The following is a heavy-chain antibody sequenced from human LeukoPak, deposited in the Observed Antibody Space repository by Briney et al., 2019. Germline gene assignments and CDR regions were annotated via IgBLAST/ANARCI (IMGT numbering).Heavy chain of an antibody. Sequence: TGGSLRLSCAASGFTFSSYAMSWVRQAPGKGLEWVSAISGSGGSTYYADSVKGRFTISRDNSKNTAYLQMNSLKTEDTAVYYCTRLRHSNTDYYYYYGMDVWGQGTTVTVSS. CDR2: ISGSGGST. D-gene: IGHD2/OR15-2a*01. J-gene: IGHJ6*02. CDR1: GFTFSSYA. CDR3: TRLRHSNTDYYYYYGMDV. V-gene: IGHV3-23*01.